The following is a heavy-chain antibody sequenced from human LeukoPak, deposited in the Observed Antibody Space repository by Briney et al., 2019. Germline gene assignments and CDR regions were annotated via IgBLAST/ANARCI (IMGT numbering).Heavy chain of an antibody. V-gene: IGHV3-9*01. CDR3: AKDTSANYYDSSGLFDY. CDR1: GFTFDDYA. J-gene: IGHJ4*02. CDR2: ISWNSGRI. D-gene: IGHD3-22*01. Sequence: GGSLRLSCAASGFTFDDYAMHWVRQAPGKGLEWVSGISWNSGRIDYADSVKGRFTISRDNAKNSLYLQMNSLRAEDTALYYCAKDTSANYYDSSGLFDYWGQGTLVTVSS.